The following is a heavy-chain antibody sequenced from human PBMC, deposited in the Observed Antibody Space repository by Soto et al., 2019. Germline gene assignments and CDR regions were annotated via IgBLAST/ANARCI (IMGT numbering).Heavy chain of an antibody. D-gene: IGHD3-16*01. J-gene: IGHJ4*02. Sequence: QVQLVQSGAEVKKPGSSVKVSCKASGGTFSSYTSSWERQAPGQGLEWMGRIIPILGIANYAQKFQGRVTITADKSTSEANMERSGLRAEDTAVYDCARDLSGGYDYWGQGTLVTVSS. CDR2: IIPILGIA. CDR1: GGTFSSYT. V-gene: IGHV1-69*08. CDR3: ARDLSGGYDY.